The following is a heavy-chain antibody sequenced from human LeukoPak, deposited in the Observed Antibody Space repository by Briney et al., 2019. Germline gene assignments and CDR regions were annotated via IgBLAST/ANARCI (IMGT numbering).Heavy chain of an antibody. Sequence: GGSLRLSCAASGFTFSSYSMNWVRQAPGKGLEWVSYISSSSSTLYYADSVKGRFTISRDNAKNSLYLQMNSLRAEDTAVYYCARCSPHYDILTYYYYYYMDVWGKGTTVTVSS. V-gene: IGHV3-48*01. CDR1: GFTFSSYS. J-gene: IGHJ6*03. CDR3: ARCSPHYDILTYYYYYYMDV. D-gene: IGHD3-9*01. CDR2: ISSSSSTL.